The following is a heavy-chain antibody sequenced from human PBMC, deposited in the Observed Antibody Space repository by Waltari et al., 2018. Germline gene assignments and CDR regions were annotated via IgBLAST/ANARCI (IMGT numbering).Heavy chain of an antibody. J-gene: IGHJ4*02. CDR3: ATTQSLEVVGTGVYSY. CDR2: VFHSGST. Sequence: HVQLQESGPGLVKPSGTLSLTCAVSGSSISSRILWSWVRQPPGKGLEWIGEVFHSGSTNYNPSLKSRGTISVDKSRNQFSLKLTSVTAADTAVYYCATTQSLEVVGTGVYSYWGQGTLVTVSS. CDR1: GSSISSRIL. D-gene: IGHD3-22*01. V-gene: IGHV4-4*02.